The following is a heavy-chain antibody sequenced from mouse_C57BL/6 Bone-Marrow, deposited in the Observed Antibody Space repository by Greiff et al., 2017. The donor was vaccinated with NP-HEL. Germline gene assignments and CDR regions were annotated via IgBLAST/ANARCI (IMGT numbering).Heavy chain of an antibody. CDR2: SYPGSGST. Sequence: QVQLQQPGAELVKPGASVKMSCKASGYTFTSYWITWVKQRPGQGLEWIGDSYPGSGSTNYNEKFKSKATLTVDTSSSTAYMQLSSLTSEDSAVYYCARYGYYYGSSYVGYFDYWGQGTTLTVSS. J-gene: IGHJ2*01. V-gene: IGHV1-55*01. D-gene: IGHD1-1*01. CDR3: ARYGYYYGSSYVGYFDY. CDR1: GYTFTSYW.